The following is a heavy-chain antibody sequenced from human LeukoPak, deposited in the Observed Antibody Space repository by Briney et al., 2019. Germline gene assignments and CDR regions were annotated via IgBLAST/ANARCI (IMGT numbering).Heavy chain of an antibody. CDR1: GGSISSYY. D-gene: IGHD3-22*01. Sequence: SETLSLTCTVSGGSISSYYWSWIRQPPGKGLEWIGYIYYSGSTNYNPSLKSRVTISVDTSKNQFSLKLSSVTAADTAVYYCARYDSSGYYHPNWFDPWGQGTLVTVSS. V-gene: IGHV4-59*01. CDR3: ARYDSSGYYHPNWFDP. CDR2: IYYSGST. J-gene: IGHJ5*02.